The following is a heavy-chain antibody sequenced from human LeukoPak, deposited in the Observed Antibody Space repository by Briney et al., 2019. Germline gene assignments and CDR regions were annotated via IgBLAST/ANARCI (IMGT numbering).Heavy chain of an antibody. CDR3: ATHTYGYGYYFDY. Sequence: ASVKVSCTASGGTFSSYAISWVRQAPGQGLEWMGRIIPILGIANYAQKFQGRVTITADKSTSTAYMELSSLRSEDTAVYYCATHTYGYGYYFDYWGQGTLVTVSS. V-gene: IGHV1-69*04. J-gene: IGHJ4*02. D-gene: IGHD5-18*01. CDR2: IIPILGIA. CDR1: GGTFSSYA.